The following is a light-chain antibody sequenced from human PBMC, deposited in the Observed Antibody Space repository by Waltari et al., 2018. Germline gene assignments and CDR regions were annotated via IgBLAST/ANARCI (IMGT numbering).Light chain of an antibody. V-gene: IGKV3-15*01. CDR1: QKVGNK. CDR2: AAS. J-gene: IGKJ2*01. CDR3: QQSNNWPYT. Sequence: EIEMTQSPATLSVSPGERATVSCRASQKVGNKLAWYQQKPGQAPRLLFYAASTRATGIPVRFSGSGSGTEFTLTISSLQSEDFAVYYCQQSNNWPYTFGQGTKLEIK.